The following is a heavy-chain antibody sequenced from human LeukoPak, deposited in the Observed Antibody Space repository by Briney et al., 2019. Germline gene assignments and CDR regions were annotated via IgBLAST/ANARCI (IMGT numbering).Heavy chain of an antibody. CDR3: AKDEDVNSSRRGLWLSRFGSNNLFQH. J-gene: IGHJ1*01. Sequence: GRSLRLSCAASGFTFDDYAMHWVRQAPGKGLEWVSGISWNSGSIGYADSVKGRFTTSRDNAKNSLYLQMNSLRAEDTALYYRAKDEDVNSSRRGLWLSRFGSNNLFQHWGQGTLVTVSS. CDR1: GFTFDDYA. V-gene: IGHV3-9*01. CDR2: ISWNSGSI. D-gene: IGHD6-19*01.